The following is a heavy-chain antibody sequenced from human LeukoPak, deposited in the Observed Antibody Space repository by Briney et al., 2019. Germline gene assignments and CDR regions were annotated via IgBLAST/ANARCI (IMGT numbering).Heavy chain of an antibody. Sequence: GGSLRLSCAASGFTFSTYWMHWVRQAPGKGLVWVSRINGDGSRSNYADSGKGRFTISRDNARNTLYLQMNSLRAEDTALYYCARTSPTSHFDFWGQGTLVTVSS. V-gene: IGHV3-74*01. CDR3: ARTSPTSHFDF. CDR2: INGDGSRS. D-gene: IGHD3-16*01. CDR1: GFTFSTYW. J-gene: IGHJ4*02.